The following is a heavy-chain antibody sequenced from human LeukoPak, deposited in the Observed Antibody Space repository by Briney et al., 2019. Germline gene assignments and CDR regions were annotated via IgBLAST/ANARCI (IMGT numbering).Heavy chain of an antibody. J-gene: IGHJ4*02. CDR1: GFTFSSYA. CDR2: ISGSGGST. CDR3: AKDHPDYDFWSGYSSD. Sequence: PGGSLRLSCAASGFTFSSYAMIWVHQAPGKGLEWVSAISGSGGSTYYADSVKGRFTISRDNSKNTLYLQMNSLRAEDTAVYYCAKDHPDYDFWSGYSSDWGQGTLVTVSS. D-gene: IGHD3-3*01. V-gene: IGHV3-23*01.